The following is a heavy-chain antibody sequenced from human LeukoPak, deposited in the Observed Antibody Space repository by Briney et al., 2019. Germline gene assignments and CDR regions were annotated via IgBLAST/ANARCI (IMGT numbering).Heavy chain of an antibody. V-gene: IGHV4-39*07. J-gene: IGHJ4*02. CDR1: GGSISSRSYY. CDR3: ARGLNFWSGYPLDY. CDR2: IYYSGTI. Sequence: PSETLSLTCTVSGGSISSRSYYWGWIRQPPGKGLEWIGSIYYSGTIYYNPSLKSRVTISVDTSKNQFSLKLSSVAAADTAVYYCARGLNFWSGYPLDYWGQGTLVTVSS. D-gene: IGHD3-3*01.